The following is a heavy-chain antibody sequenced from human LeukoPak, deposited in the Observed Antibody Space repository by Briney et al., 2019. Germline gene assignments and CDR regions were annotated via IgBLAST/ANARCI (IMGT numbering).Heavy chain of an antibody. V-gene: IGHV4-61*08. D-gene: IGHD6-13*01. CDR1: GDSISRGGFC. CDR2: IYYSGTT. Sequence: PSQTLPLTCTVSGDSISRGGFCLSWIRQHPGKGLEWMVYIYYSGTTNYNPSLKSRVTMSVDMSKNQFSLKLSSVTAADTAVYYCARRSSSWKNWFGPWGQGTLVTVSS. CDR3: ARRSSSWKNWFGP. J-gene: IGHJ5*02.